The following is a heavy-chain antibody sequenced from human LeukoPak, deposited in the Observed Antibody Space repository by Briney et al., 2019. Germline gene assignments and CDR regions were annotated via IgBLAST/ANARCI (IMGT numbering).Heavy chain of an antibody. CDR2: IYYSGST. Sequence: SETLSLTCTVSGGSISSSSYYWGWIRQPPGKGLEWIANIYYSGSTYYNPSLQSRVTISVDTSKNQFSLRLSSVTAADTAVYYCARAFAGYYDSIDAFDIWGQGTMVTVSS. CDR1: GGSISSSSYY. CDR3: ARAFAGYYDSIDAFDI. D-gene: IGHD3-22*01. V-gene: IGHV4-39*01. J-gene: IGHJ3*02.